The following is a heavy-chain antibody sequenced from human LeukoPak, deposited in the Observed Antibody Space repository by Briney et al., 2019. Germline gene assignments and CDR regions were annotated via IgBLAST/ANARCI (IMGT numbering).Heavy chain of an antibody. V-gene: IGHV3-23*01. CDR3: AKVVGMCDY. Sequence: GGSLRRSCAASGFTFSNYAMSWVRQAPGKGLEWVSGISGGGGSTDYADSVKGRFTISRDNSKNTLYLQMNSLRAEDTAVYYCAKVVGMCDYWGQGTLVTVSS. D-gene: IGHD2-21*01. J-gene: IGHJ4*02. CDR2: ISGGGGST. CDR1: GFTFSNYA.